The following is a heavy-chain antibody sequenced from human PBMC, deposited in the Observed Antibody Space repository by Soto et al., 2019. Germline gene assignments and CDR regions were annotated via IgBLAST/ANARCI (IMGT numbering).Heavy chain of an antibody. Sequence: KASETLSLTCTVSGGSISSSSYYWGWIRQPPGKGLEWIGSIYYSGSTYYNPSLKSRVTISVDTSKNQFSLKLSSVTAADTAVYYCARQSMVRGVSSWFDPWGQGTLVTVSS. CDR3: ARQSMVRGVSSWFDP. J-gene: IGHJ5*02. CDR1: GGSISSSSYY. V-gene: IGHV4-39*01. CDR2: IYYSGST. D-gene: IGHD3-10*01.